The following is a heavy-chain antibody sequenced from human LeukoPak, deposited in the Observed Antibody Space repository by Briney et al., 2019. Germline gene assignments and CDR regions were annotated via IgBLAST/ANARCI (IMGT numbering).Heavy chain of an antibody. CDR1: GYTFTSYY. J-gene: IGHJ4*02. V-gene: IGHV1-46*01. CDR3: ARDLNRSEKKGITMVRGGTANDY. CDR2: INPSGGST. Sequence: ASVKVSCKASGYTFTSYYMHWVRQAPGQGLEWMGIINPSGGSTSYAQKFQGRVTMTRDTSTSTVYMELSSLRSEDTAVYYCARDLNRSEKKGITMVRGGTANDYWGQGTLVTVSS. D-gene: IGHD3-10*01.